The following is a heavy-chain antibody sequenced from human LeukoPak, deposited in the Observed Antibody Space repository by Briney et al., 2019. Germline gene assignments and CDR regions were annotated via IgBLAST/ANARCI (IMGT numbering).Heavy chain of an antibody. CDR2: INPNSGGT. CDR3: ARGSGWYYSYNYYGMDV. J-gene: IGHJ6*02. V-gene: IGHV1-2*02. Sequence: ASVKVSCKASGYTFTGYYMQWVRQAPGQGLEWMGWINPNSGGTNYAQKFQGRVTMTRDTSISTAYMELSRLRSDDTAVYYCARGSGWYYSYNYYGMDVWGQGTTVTVSS. D-gene: IGHD6-19*01. CDR1: GYTFTGYY.